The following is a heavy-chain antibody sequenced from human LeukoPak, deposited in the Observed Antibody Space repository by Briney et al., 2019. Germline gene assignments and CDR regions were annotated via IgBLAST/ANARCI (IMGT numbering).Heavy chain of an antibody. J-gene: IGHJ5*02. CDR1: GFTFSSYA. CDR2: ISYDGSNK. V-gene: IGHV3-30*04. CDR3: ARIVGAIAQNWFDP. Sequence: PGGSLRLSCEASGFTFSSYAMHWVRQAPGKGLEWVAVISYDGSNKYYADSVKGRFTISRDNSKNTLYLQMNSLRAEDTAVYYCARIVGAIAQNWFDPWGQGTLVTVSS. D-gene: IGHD1-26*01.